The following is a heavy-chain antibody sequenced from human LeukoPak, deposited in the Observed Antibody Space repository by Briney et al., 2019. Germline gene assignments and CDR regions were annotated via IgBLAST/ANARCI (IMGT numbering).Heavy chain of an antibody. D-gene: IGHD3-10*01. CDR3: VNNRGHGWFDP. V-gene: IGHV4-59*01. Sequence: TSQTLSPTCTVSGRSISNYDWSSIRLPPGHGLEWIGYISYTGSTDYNPSLRSRVTISVDTSRNQFSLMLSSVTAADTAVYYCVNNRGHGWFDPWGQGTLVTVSS. J-gene: IGHJ5*02. CDR1: GRSISNYD. CDR2: ISYTGST.